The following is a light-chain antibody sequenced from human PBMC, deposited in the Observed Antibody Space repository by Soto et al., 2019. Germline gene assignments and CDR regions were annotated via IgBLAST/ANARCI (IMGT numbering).Light chain of an antibody. Sequence: QSVLTQPASVSGSPGQSIAISCTGTSSDVGGYNYVSWYQQHPGKAPKLMIHEVSNRPSGISDSFSGSKSGNTASLTISGLQADDEADYYCSSHTSYSTRVFGTGTKVTVL. J-gene: IGLJ1*01. CDR1: SSDVGGYNY. CDR3: SSHTSYSTRV. CDR2: EVS. V-gene: IGLV2-14*01.